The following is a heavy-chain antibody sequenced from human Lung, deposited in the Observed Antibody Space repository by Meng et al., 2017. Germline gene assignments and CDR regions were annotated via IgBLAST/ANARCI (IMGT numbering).Heavy chain of an antibody. CDR2: INHSGST. D-gene: IGHD4-11*01. J-gene: IGHJ4*02. CDR1: GGSFSDYY. Sequence: QVQLQQWGAELLKPSETLSLTGVVSGGSFSDYYWSWIRQPPGKGLEWIGEINHSGSTNYNPSLESRATISVDTSQNNLSLKLSSVTAADSAVYYCARGPTTMAHDFDYWGQGTLVTVSS. V-gene: IGHV4-34*01. CDR3: ARGPTTMAHDFDY.